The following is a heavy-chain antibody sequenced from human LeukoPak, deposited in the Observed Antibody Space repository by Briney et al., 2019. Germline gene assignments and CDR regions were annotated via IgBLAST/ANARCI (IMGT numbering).Heavy chain of an antibody. CDR1: GFTFSSYS. Sequence: PGGSLRLSCAASGFTFSSYSMNWVRQAPGKGLEWVSSISSSSSYIYYADSVKGRFTISRDNAKNSLYLQMNSLRAEDTAVYYCARDPYSSSWYDYYYGMDVWGQGTTVTVSS. CDR2: ISSSSSYI. J-gene: IGHJ6*02. D-gene: IGHD6-13*01. V-gene: IGHV3-21*01. CDR3: ARDPYSSSWYDYYYGMDV.